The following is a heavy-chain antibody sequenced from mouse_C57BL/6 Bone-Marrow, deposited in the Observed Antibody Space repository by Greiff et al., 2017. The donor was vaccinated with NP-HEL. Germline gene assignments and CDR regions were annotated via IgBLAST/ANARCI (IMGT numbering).Heavy chain of an antibody. CDR3: ARSWFAWFAY. D-gene: IGHD2-2*01. J-gene: IGHJ3*01. Sequence: QVQLQQPGAELVRPGTSVKLSCKASGYTFTSYWMHWVKQRPGQGLEWIGVIDPSDSYTNYIQKFKGKATLTVDTSSSTAYMQLSSLTSEDSAVYYCARSWFAWFAYWGQGTLVTVSA. V-gene: IGHV1-59*01. CDR2: IDPSDSYT. CDR1: GYTFTSYW.